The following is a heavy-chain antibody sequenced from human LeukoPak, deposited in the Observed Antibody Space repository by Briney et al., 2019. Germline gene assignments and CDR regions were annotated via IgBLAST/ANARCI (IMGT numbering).Heavy chain of an antibody. V-gene: IGHV5-10-1*01. CDR2: IDPSDSYT. J-gene: IGHJ4*02. Sequence: GESLKISCKGPGYSFTSYWISWVRQMPGKGLEWMGRIDPSDSYTNFSPSFQGHVTISVDKSISTAYLQWSSLKPSDTAMYYCARRDRYSWYSFDYWGQGTLVTVSS. CDR1: GYSFTSYW. D-gene: IGHD6-13*01. CDR3: ARRDRYSWYSFDY.